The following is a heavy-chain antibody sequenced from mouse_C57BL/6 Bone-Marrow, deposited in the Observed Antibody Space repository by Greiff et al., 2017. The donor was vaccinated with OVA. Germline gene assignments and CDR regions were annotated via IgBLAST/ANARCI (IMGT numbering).Heavy chain of an antibody. CDR1: GYTFTDYN. J-gene: IGHJ1*03. D-gene: IGHD3-1*01. V-gene: IGHV1-22*01. CDR2: INPNNGGT. CDR3: ARPPRAPHWYFDV. Sequence: EVQLQQSGPELVKPGASVKMSCKASGYTFTDYNMHWVKQSPGKSLEWIGYINPNNGGTSYNQKFKGKATLTVNKSSSTAYMELRSLTSEDSAVYYGARPPRAPHWYFDVWGTGTTVTVSS.